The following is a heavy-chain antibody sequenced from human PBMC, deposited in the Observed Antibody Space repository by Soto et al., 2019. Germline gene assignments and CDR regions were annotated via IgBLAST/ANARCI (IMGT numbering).Heavy chain of an antibody. Sequence: EVQLLESGGSVVQPGGSLRLSGAASGFTFSVYAMSWVRQPPGKGLEWVSTISGSGGSTYYADSVKGRFTISRDNSKNTLYLQMNSLRAEDTAVYYCAKPLTTGYYFPFDYWGQGTLVTVSS. CDR2: ISGSGGST. CDR1: GFTFSVYA. V-gene: IGHV3-23*01. D-gene: IGHD3-9*01. J-gene: IGHJ4*02. CDR3: AKPLTTGYYFPFDY.